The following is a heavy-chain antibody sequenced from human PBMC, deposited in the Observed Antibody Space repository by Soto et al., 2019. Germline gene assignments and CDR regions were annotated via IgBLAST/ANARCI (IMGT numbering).Heavy chain of an antibody. V-gene: IGHV4-34*01. Sequence: PSETLSLTCAVYGGSFSGYYWSWIRQPPGKGLEWIGEINHSGSTNYNPSLKSRVTISVDTSKNQFSLKLSSVTAADTAVYYCARDTVSFWFDPWGQGTLVTVSS. CDR2: INHSGST. J-gene: IGHJ5*02. CDR1: GGSFSGYY. CDR3: ARDTVSFWFDP. D-gene: IGHD2-2*02.